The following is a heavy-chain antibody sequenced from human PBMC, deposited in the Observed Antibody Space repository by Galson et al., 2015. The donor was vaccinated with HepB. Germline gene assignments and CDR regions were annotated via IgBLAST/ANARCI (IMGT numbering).Heavy chain of an antibody. D-gene: IGHD3-9*01. CDR1: GDSVSSNTAA. V-gene: IGHV6-1*01. CDR2: TYCRSKCYN. CDR3: ARDPLTNYDVLTGHYSTAGYDS. J-gene: IGHJ4*02. Sequence: CAISGDSVSSNTAAWNWIRQSPSRGLEWLGRTYCRSKCYNDYALSVKSRITINADTSKNQFSLQLNSVTPEDTAVYYCARDPLTNYDVLTGHYSTAGYDSWGQGSLITVSS.